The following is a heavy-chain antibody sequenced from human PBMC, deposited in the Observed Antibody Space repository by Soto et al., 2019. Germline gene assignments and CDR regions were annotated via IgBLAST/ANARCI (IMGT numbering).Heavy chain of an antibody. J-gene: IGHJ4*02. CDR3: ARGISTIVEVQRGAPDKYYFDS. Sequence: PSETLSLTCVVSGGSITSYHWSWIRQFPGKGLEWIAYTAYTGNTNYNPSLKSRVTISVDTSKIQFSLKLSSVTAADTAVYYCARGISTIVEVQRGAPDKYYFDSWGQGTQVTVSS. D-gene: IGHD5-12*01. CDR1: GGSITSYH. CDR2: TAYTGNT. V-gene: IGHV4-59*12.